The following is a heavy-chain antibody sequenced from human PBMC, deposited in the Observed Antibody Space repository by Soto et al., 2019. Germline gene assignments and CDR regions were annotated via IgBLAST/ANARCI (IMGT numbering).Heavy chain of an antibody. J-gene: IGHJ6*02. CDR3: ARINGEPPRGYYYGIDI. CDR1: GGSISSSGYC. CDR2: IYYSGST. D-gene: IGHD3-10*01. V-gene: IGHV4-39*02. Sequence: SETLSLTCTVSGGSISSSGYCWIWNRQPPGKGLEWIGSIYYSGSTYYNPALESRRTISVKTSKNHFSHKQSSVTAADTAVYYCARINGEPPRGYYYGIDIWGQGTMVTVSS.